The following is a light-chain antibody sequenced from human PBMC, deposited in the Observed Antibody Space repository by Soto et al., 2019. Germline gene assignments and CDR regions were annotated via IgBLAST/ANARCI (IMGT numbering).Light chain of an antibody. J-gene: IGKJ1*01. V-gene: IGKV1-5*03. Sequence: DIQITQSPSTLSPSVRDRVASTCRSSDNIVRWVVLYQQKPEKAPNLLFYRAANFADEVPSRFAGSGSGTDFPLTITRLQPDDCATYYCQHCNSFSRTFGQGTKVDIK. CDR3: QHCNSFSRT. CDR1: DNIVRW. CDR2: RAA.